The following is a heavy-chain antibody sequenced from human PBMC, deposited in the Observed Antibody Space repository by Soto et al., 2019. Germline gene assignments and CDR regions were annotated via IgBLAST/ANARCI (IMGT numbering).Heavy chain of an antibody. D-gene: IGHD3-3*01. Sequence: QVQLQESGPGLVKPSGTLSLTCAVSSGSISSSNWWSWVRQPPGKGLEWIGEIYHSGSTNYNPSLKSRVTISVDKSKNQFSLKLSSVTAAGTAVYYCARAPYYDFWSGYPNDWGQGTLVTVSS. CDR2: IYHSGST. CDR3: ARAPYYDFWSGYPND. J-gene: IGHJ4*02. V-gene: IGHV4-4*02. CDR1: SGSISSSNW.